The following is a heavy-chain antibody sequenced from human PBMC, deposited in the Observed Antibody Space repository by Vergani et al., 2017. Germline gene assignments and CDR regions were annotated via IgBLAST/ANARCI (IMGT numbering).Heavy chain of an antibody. J-gene: IGHJ4*02. CDR3: AKGGGMGGMGYFDY. CDR1: GFTFDDYA. D-gene: IGHD3-16*01. Sequence: EVQLVESGGGLVQPGRSLRLSCAASGFTFDDYAMHWVRQAPGKGLEWVSGISWNSGSIGYADSVKGRFTISRDNAKNSLYLHMNSLRAEDTSLYCCAKGGGMGGMGYFDYWGQGTLVTGSS. CDR2: ISWNSGSI. V-gene: IGHV3-9*01.